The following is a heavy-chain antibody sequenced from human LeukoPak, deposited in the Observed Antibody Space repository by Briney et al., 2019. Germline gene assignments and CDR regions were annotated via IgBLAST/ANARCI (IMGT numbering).Heavy chain of an antibody. J-gene: IGHJ6*02. Sequence: SVKVSCKASGGTFSSYAISWVRQAPGQGLEWMGRIIPILGIANYAQKFQGRVTITADKSTSTAYMELSSLRSEDTAVYYCARDLIDCSSTSCYHYYYYGMDVWGQGTTVTVSS. CDR1: GGTFSSYA. D-gene: IGHD2-2*01. CDR2: IIPILGIA. V-gene: IGHV1-69*04. CDR3: ARDLIDCSSTSCYHYYYYGMDV.